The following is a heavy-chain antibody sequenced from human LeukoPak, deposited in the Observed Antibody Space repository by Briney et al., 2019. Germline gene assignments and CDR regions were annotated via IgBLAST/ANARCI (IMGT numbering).Heavy chain of an antibody. CDR1: GFTFSSYA. D-gene: IGHD6-19*01. Sequence: GGSLRLSCAASGFTFSSYAMSWFRQAPGKGLEWVSAISGSGGSTYYADSVKGRFTISRDNSKNTLYLQMNSLRAEDTAVYYCAKSSGRSATCKYYFDYWGQGTLVTVSS. V-gene: IGHV3-23*01. J-gene: IGHJ4*02. CDR2: ISGSGGST. CDR3: AKSSGRSATCKYYFDY.